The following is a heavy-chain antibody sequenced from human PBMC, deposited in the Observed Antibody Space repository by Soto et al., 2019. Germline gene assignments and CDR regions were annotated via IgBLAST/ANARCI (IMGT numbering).Heavy chain of an antibody. D-gene: IGHD6-13*01. Sequence: GGSLRLSCAASGFTVSSYGMHWVRQAPGKGLEWVAVISYDGSNKYYADSVKGRFTISRDNSKNTLYLQMNSLRAEDTAVYYCAKGGDSSSWYSFDYWGQGTLVTVSS. CDR3: AKGGDSSSWYSFDY. CDR1: GFTVSSYG. CDR2: ISYDGSNK. V-gene: IGHV3-30*18. J-gene: IGHJ4*02.